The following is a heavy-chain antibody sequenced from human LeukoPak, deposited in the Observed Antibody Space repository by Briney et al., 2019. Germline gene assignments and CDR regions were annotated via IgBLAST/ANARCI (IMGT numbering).Heavy chain of an antibody. CDR2: IYSGGST. CDR1: GFTVSSNY. J-gene: IGHJ4*02. V-gene: IGHV3-53*01. Sequence: AGSLRLSCAASGFTVSSNYMSWVRQAPGKGLEWVSDIYSGGSTYYADSVKGRFTISRDNSKNTLCLQMNSLRAEDTAVYYCATPRKTNTVIPFDYWGQGTLVTVSS. D-gene: IGHD4-17*01. CDR3: ATPRKTNTVIPFDY.